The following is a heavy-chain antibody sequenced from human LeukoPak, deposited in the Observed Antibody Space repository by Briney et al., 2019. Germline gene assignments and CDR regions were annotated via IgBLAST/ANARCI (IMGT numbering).Heavy chain of an antibody. Sequence: GGSLRLSCAASGFTFTDYYMSWIRQAPGKGPEWVSYISHTGNSIRYADSVKGRFTISRDNAKNSVSLQMNSLRAEDTAVYYCARARDSASGWFDPWGQGTLVTVFS. J-gene: IGHJ5*02. V-gene: IGHV3-11*01. CDR3: ARARDSASGWFDP. CDR2: ISHTGNSI. CDR1: GFTFTDYY.